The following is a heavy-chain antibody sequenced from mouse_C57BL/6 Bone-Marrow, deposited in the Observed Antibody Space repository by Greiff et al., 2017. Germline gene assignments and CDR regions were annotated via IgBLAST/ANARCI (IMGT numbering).Heavy chain of an antibody. CDR1: GFTFSNYW. CDR3: TGVTTVVATPYYYAMDY. D-gene: IGHD1-1*01. CDR2: IRLKSDNYAT. Sequence: EVQVVESGGGLVQPGGSMKLSCVASGFTFSNYWMNWVRQSPEKGLEWVAQIRLKSDNYATHYAESVKGRFTISRDDSKSSVYLQMNNLRAEDTGIYYCTGVTTVVATPYYYAMDYWGQGTSVTVSS. J-gene: IGHJ4*01. V-gene: IGHV6-3*01.